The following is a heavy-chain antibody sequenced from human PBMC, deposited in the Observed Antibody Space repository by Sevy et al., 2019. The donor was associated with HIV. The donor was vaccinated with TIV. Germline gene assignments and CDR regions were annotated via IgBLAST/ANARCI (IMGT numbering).Heavy chain of an antibody. D-gene: IGHD3-22*01. CDR1: GFTFSSHG. J-gene: IGHJ3*02. CDR2: IWYDGRNP. CDR3: ASDRVTGYESSGFDAFDI. V-gene: IGHV3-33*01. Sequence: GGSLRLSCAASGFTFSSHGMHWVRQAPGKGLEGVTVIWYDGRNPYYADSVKGRLTISRDNSKNMLYLQMNSLRAEATAVSYCASDRVTGYESSGFDAFDIWGQGTMVTVSS.